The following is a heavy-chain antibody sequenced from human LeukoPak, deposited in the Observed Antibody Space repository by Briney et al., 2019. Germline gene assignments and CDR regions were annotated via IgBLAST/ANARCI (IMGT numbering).Heavy chain of an antibody. CDR3: ARAFS. V-gene: IGHV3-7*01. J-gene: IGHJ5*02. CDR2: IKEDGGQK. D-gene: IGHD3-16*01. Sequence: PGGSLRLSCAASGFSLSSQRMSWVRQAPGKGPEWVANIKEDGGQKSYVDSVKGRFTISRDNAKNSLYLQMNSLRAEDTAVYYCARAFSWGQGTLVTVSS. CDR1: GFSLSSQR.